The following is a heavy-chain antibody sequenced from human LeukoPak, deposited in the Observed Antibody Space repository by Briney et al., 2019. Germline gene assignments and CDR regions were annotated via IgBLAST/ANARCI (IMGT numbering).Heavy chain of an antibody. CDR3: ARDVGNSV. CDR1: GGSISSGSYY. V-gene: IGHV4-61*02. D-gene: IGHD4-23*01. CDR2: IYTSGST. J-gene: IGHJ4*02. Sequence: SETLSLTCTVSGGSISSGSYYWSWIRQPAGKGLEWIGRIYTSGSTNYNPSLKSRVTISVDTSKNQSSLKLSSVTAADTAVYYCARDVGNSVWGQGTLVTVSS.